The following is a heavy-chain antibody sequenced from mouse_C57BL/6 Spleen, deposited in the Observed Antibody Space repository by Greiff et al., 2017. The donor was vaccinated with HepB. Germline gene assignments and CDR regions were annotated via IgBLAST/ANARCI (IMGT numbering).Heavy chain of an antibody. D-gene: IGHD4-1*01. CDR1: GFTFSDYG. CDR3: ARRNWDEYFDY. J-gene: IGHJ2*01. CDR2: ISSGSSTI. V-gene: IGHV5-17*01. Sequence: DVQLVESGGGLVKPGGSLKLSCAASGFTFSDYGMHWVRQAPEKGLEWVAYISSGSSTIYYADTVKGRFTISRDNAKNTLFLQMTSLRSEDTAMYYCARRNWDEYFDYWGQGTTLTVSS.